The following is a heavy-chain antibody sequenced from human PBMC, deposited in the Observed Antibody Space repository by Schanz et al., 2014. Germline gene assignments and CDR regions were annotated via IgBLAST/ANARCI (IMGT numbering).Heavy chain of an antibody. CDR3: ARGGFFDSTSFDS. CDR1: GYTLKDHA. D-gene: IGHD2-2*01. CDR2: INPSVGNT. Sequence: QGQLVQSGAEVKKPGASVKVSCQASGYTLKDHAMHWVRQAPGQGLEWMGLINPSVGNTNYAQKFRGRVTMTRDTSTSTVNMELSSLRSEDTAVYYCARGGFFDSTSFDSWGQGTLVTVSS. J-gene: IGHJ4*02. V-gene: IGHV1-46*02.